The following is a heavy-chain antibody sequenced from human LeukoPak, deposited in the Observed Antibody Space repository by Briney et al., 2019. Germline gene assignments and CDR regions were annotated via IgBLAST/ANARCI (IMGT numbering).Heavy chain of an antibody. Sequence: GGSLRLSCAASGFTFSSYAMSWDRQAPGKGLEWVSAISGSGGSTYYADSVKGRFTISRDNSKNTLYLQMNSLRAEDTAVYYCAKEGSLRYFDWPDYYYYGMDVWGKGTTVTVSS. D-gene: IGHD3-9*01. CDR1: GFTFSSYA. V-gene: IGHV3-23*01. CDR3: AKEGSLRYFDWPDYYYYGMDV. J-gene: IGHJ6*04. CDR2: ISGSGGST.